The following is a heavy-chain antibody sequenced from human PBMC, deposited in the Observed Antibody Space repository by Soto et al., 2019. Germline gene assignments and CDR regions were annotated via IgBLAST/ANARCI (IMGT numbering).Heavy chain of an antibody. CDR3: ARKLRDTKSLDY. CDR1: GFIFSNYN. J-gene: IGHJ4*02. CDR2: ISSSSSTI. Sequence: EVQLVESGGGLVQPGGSLRLSCAASGFIFSNYNMNWVRQAPGKGLEWVSYISSSSSTIYYADSVKGRFTISRDNAKNALYLKMRRLRAEGTAVYYWARKLRDTKSLDYWGQGTLVTVSS. D-gene: IGHD3-16*02. V-gene: IGHV3-48*01.